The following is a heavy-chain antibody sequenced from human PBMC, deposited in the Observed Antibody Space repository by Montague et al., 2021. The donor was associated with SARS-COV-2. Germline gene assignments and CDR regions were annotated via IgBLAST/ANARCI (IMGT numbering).Heavy chain of an antibody. J-gene: IGHJ4*02. Sequence: LRLSCAASGFIFSSYEMNWVRQAPGKGLEWVSYISNSGDTKYYADSVKGRFTISRDNAKNSLYLQMSSLRAEDTAVYYCARAGEDYYYDSSGFLYWGQGILVTVPS. CDR1: GFIFSSYE. CDR2: ISNSGDTK. V-gene: IGHV3-48*03. CDR3: ARAGEDYYYDSSGFLY. D-gene: IGHD3-22*01.